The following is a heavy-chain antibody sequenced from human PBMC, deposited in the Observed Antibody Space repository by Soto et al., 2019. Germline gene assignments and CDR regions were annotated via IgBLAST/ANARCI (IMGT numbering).Heavy chain of an antibody. D-gene: IGHD3-3*01. Sequence: GSLRLSCAASGFTFSSYWMSWVRQALGKGLEWVANIKQDGSEKYYVDSVKGRFTISRDNAKNSLYLQMNSLRAEDTAVYYCARTSEVGRFLEWLTDPTCFDYWGQGTLVTVSS. CDR1: GFTFSSYW. V-gene: IGHV3-7*01. CDR2: IKQDGSEK. CDR3: ARTSEVGRFLEWLTDPTCFDY. J-gene: IGHJ4*02.